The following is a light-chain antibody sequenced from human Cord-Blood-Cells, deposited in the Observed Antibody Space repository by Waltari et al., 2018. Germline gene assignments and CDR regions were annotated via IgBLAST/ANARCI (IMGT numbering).Light chain of an antibody. CDR2: DVS. J-gene: IGLJ1*01. CDR1: SSDVGGYNY. Sequence: QSAXTQPXSVSGXPGQSVTISCXGTSSDVGGYNYVSWYQQHPGKAPKLMIYDVSKRPSGVPDRFSGSKSGNTASLPISGLQAEDEADYYCCSYAGSYTYVFGTGTKVTVL. V-gene: IGLV2-11*01. CDR3: CSYAGSYTYV.